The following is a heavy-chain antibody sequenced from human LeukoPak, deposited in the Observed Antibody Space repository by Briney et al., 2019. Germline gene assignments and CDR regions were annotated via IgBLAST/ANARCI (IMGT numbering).Heavy chain of an antibody. V-gene: IGHV1-18*01. CDR1: GYTFTDYG. D-gene: IGHD5-24*01. J-gene: IGHJ2*01. CDR2: INTYNGNT. Sequence: ASVKASCKASGYTFTDYGISWVRRAPGQGLEWMGWINTYNGNTNYAQNLQGRVTMTTDTSTGTAYMELRSLRSEDTAVYYCARVDGYPTYWYFDLWGRGTLVTVSS. CDR3: ARVDGYPTYWYFDL.